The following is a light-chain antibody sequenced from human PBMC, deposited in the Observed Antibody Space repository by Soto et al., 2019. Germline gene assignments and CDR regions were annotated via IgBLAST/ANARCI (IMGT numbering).Light chain of an antibody. CDR3: SSYTSSSTWV. CDR1: SSDVGTYHY. J-gene: IGLJ3*02. Sequence: QSALTQPASVSGSPGQSITISCTGTSSDVGTYHYVSWFRQHPGKAPKLIIYEVSNRPSGVSNRFSGSKSGNTASLTISGLQAEDETDYYCSSYTSSSTWVFGGGTKLTVL. CDR2: EVS. V-gene: IGLV2-14*01.